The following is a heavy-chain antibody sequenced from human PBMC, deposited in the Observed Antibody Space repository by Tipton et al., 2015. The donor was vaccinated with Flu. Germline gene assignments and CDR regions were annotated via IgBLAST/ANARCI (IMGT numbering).Heavy chain of an antibody. CDR1: GFTFSRYA. V-gene: IGHV3-23*01. Sequence: SLRLSCAASGFTFSRYAMSWVRQAPGKGLEWVSAISGGGAITYSADSVRGRFTISRDNSRDTLFLQMNSLRAGDTAVYYCAKVIPEKVAGLDHWGQGTLVTVSS. D-gene: IGHD6-19*01. CDR3: AKVIPEKVAGLDH. J-gene: IGHJ4*02. CDR2: ISGGGAIT.